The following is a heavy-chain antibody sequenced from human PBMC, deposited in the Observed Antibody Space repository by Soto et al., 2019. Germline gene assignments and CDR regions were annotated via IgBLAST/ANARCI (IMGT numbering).Heavy chain of an antibody. D-gene: IGHD5-12*01. CDR1: GGTFSTLA. Sequence: QVQLVQSGTEVKKPGSSVKVSCKASGGTFSTLAVSWVRQAPGQGLEWMGGIIPIFGRPVYAQKFQGRVTITADESTSIVYMELSSLSSEDTAVYYCARAPYEAYAVPDPNYFDSWGQGTLVTVSS. CDR3: ARAPYEAYAVPDPNYFDS. CDR2: IIPIFGRP. V-gene: IGHV1-69*01. J-gene: IGHJ4*02.